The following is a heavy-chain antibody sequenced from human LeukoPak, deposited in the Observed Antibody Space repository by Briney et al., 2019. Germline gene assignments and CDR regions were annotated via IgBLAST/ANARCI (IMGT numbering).Heavy chain of an antibody. Sequence: GGSLRLSCAASGFTFSPYAMHWVRQAPGKGLEWVAFIRYDGSNKYYADSVKGRFTISRGNSKNTLYLQMNSLRAEDTAIYYCAREYYDILTGYYKPRRNYFDYWGQGTLVTVSS. CDR3: AREYYDILTGYYKPRRNYFDY. D-gene: IGHD3-9*01. V-gene: IGHV3-30*02. CDR1: GFTFSPYA. J-gene: IGHJ4*02. CDR2: IRYDGSNK.